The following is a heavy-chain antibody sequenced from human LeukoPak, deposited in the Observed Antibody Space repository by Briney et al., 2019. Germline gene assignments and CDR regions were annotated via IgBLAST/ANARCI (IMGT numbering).Heavy chain of an antibody. CDR1: GYTFTDYN. D-gene: IGHD6-19*01. V-gene: IGHV1-2*02. Sequence: ASVKVSCKASGYTFTDYNLHWVRQAPGEGDEWMGWINAKSGGTKFAQKHQGEVTMTPDTSIDTAYLELSNLKSDDTAIYYCSRSSSGWPLYFVCWGEGTLLTVSS. CDR3: SRSSSGWPLYFVC. CDR2: INAKSGGT. J-gene: IGHJ4*02.